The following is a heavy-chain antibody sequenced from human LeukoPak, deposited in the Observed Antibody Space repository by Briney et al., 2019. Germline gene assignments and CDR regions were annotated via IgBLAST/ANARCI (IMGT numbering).Heavy chain of an antibody. CDR1: GFTFSSYA. CDR2: ISGSGGST. D-gene: IGHD4-17*01. CDR3: AKDGRTTVTYNWFDP. J-gene: IGHJ5*02. Sequence: GSLRLSCAASGFTFSSYAMSWVRQAPGKGLEWVSAISGSGGSTYYADSVKGRFTISRDNSKNTLYLQMNSLRVEDTAVYYCAKDGRTTVTYNWFDPWGQGTLVTVSS. V-gene: IGHV3-23*01.